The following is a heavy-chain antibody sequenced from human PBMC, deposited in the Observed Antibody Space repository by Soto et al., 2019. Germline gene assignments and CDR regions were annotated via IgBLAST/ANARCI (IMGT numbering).Heavy chain of an antibody. V-gene: IGHV4-34*01. J-gene: IGHJ3*01. CDR3: ARHVTTYNSGNDYDALDV. Sequence: SETLSLTCAVYGVSFFNYEWTWIRQSPGKGLEWIGEIKHREVRNSETTNYNPSLQSRVSVSVGTSKNQFFLRLSSVTAADTAVYYCARHVTTYNSGNDYDALDVWGQGTMVTVSS. CDR1: GVSFFNYE. D-gene: IGHD5-12*01. CDR2: IKHREVRNSETT.